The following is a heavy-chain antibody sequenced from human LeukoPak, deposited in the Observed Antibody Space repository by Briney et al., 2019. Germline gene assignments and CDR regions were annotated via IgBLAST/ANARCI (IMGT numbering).Heavy chain of an antibody. CDR3: ARDEAAGTSFDY. Sequence: PGGSLRLSCAASGFTFDDYGMSWVRQAPGKGLEWVSGINWSGGSTGYADSVKGRFTISRDNAKNSLYLQMNSLRAEDTALYYCARDEAAGTSFDYWGQGTLVTVSS. CDR2: INWSGGST. V-gene: IGHV3-20*04. CDR1: GFTFDDYG. D-gene: IGHD6-13*01. J-gene: IGHJ4*02.